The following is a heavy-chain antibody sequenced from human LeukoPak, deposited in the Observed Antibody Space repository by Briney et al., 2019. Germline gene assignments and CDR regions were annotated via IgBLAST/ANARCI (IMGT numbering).Heavy chain of an antibody. CDR1: GFTFSNAW. D-gene: IGHD3-10*01. Sequence: PGGSLRLSCAASGFTFSNAWMSWVRQAPGKGLEWVAHIKSKTDGGTTDYAAPVKGRFTISRDDSKNTLYLQMNSLKTEDTALYYCSTGVTESGLYAFDIWGQGTMVTVSS. J-gene: IGHJ3*02. CDR2: IKSKTDGGTT. CDR3: STGVTESGLYAFDI. V-gene: IGHV3-15*01.